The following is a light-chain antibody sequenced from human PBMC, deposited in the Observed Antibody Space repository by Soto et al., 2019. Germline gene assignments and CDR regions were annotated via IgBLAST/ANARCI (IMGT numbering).Light chain of an antibody. V-gene: IGKV3-20*01. CDR3: QQYAISPWT. J-gene: IGKJ1*01. CDR2: GVA. CDR1: QSVSSSY. Sequence: EIVLTQSPGTLSLSPGERATLSCRASQSVSSSYLAWYQQKPGQAPSLLIYGVASRATGIPDRFSGSGSGTDFPLTISRLEPEDFAVYYCQQYAISPWTFGQGTKVEI.